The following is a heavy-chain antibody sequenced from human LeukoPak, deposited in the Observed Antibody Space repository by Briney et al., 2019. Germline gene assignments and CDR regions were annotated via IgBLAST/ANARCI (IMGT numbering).Heavy chain of an antibody. J-gene: IGHJ5*02. D-gene: IGHD6-6*01. CDR2: IYHSGST. Sequence: PSQTLSLTCAVSGGSISSGTYSWSWIRQPPGKGLEWIGYIYHSGSTYYNPSLKSRVTISVDRSKDQFSLKLSSVTAADTAVYYCAREYSSSSGGGWFDPWGQGTLVTVSS. CDR1: GGSISSGTYS. CDR3: AREYSSSSGGGWFDP. V-gene: IGHV4-30-2*01.